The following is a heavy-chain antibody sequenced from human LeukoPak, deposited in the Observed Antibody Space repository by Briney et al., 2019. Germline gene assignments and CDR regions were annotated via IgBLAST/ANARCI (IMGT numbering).Heavy chain of an antibody. Sequence: SETLSLTCTVSGGSISSYYWSWIPQPPGKGLEWLGYIYYSGSTNYNPSLKSRVTISVDTSKNQFSLKLSSVTAADTAVYYCARGYCSSTSCYRWFDPWGQGTLVTVSS. CDR2: IYYSGST. J-gene: IGHJ5*02. V-gene: IGHV4-59*01. CDR3: ARGYCSSTSCYRWFDP. CDR1: GGSISSYY. D-gene: IGHD2-2*01.